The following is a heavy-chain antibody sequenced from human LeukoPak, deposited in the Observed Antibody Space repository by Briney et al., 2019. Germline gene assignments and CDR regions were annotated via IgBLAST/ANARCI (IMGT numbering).Heavy chain of an antibody. J-gene: IGHJ4*02. CDR2: INHSGST. Sequence: SETLSLTCAVYGGSFSGYYWSWIRQPPGKGLEWSGEINHSGSTNYNPSLKSRVTISVDTSKNQFSLKLSSVTAADTAVYYCASKLYCSSTSCFQYWGQGTLVTVSS. V-gene: IGHV4-34*01. CDR3: ASKLYCSSTSCFQY. CDR1: GGSFSGYY. D-gene: IGHD2-2*01.